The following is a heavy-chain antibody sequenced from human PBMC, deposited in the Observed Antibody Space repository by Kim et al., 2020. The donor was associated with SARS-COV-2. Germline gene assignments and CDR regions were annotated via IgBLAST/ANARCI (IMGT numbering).Heavy chain of an antibody. J-gene: IGHJ4*01. V-gene: IGHV4-30-4*01. CDR3: ARDRWGDYGDYEAY. Sequence: SETLSLTCTVSGGSISSGDYYWSWIRQPPGKGLEWIGYIYSSGSTYYNPSLKSRVTISADTSKNQFSLKLTFMTASDTAVYYCARDRWGDYGDYEAYWG. CDR2: IYSSGST. D-gene: IGHD4-17*01. CDR1: GGSISSGDYY.